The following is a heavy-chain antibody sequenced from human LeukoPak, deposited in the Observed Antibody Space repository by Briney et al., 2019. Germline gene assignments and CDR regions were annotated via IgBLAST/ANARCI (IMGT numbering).Heavy chain of an antibody. CDR3: AKDLEGYSYGYGY. J-gene: IGHJ4*02. Sequence: GGPLRLSCAASGFTFSSYEMNWVHQAPGKGLEWVSSISSSGSTIYYADSVKGRFTISRDNSKNTLYLQMNSLRAEDTAVYYCAKDLEGYSYGYGYWGQGTLVTVSS. CDR2: ISSSGSTI. D-gene: IGHD5-18*01. CDR1: GFTFSSYE. V-gene: IGHV3-48*03.